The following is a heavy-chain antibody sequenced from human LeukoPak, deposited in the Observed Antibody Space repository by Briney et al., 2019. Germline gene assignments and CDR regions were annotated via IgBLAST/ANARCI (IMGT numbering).Heavy chain of an antibody. CDR3: ASFRGDSTFAY. CDR1: GYSFTNYW. D-gene: IGHD4-17*01. CDR2: IYPGDSDT. J-gene: IGHJ4*02. V-gene: IGHV5-51*01. Sequence: ASVTVSCKASGYSFTNYWIGWVRQMPGKGLEWLGIIYPGDSDTRYSPSFQGQVTISADKSIDTAYVQWSSLKASDSAFYYCASFRGDSTFAYWGQGTLVTVSS.